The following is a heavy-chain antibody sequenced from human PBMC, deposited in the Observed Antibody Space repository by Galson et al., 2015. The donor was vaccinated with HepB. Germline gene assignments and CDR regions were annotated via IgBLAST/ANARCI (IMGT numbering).Heavy chain of an antibody. CDR3: AKQCTLFGVVTNWFDL. D-gene: IGHD3-3*01. Sequence: FLRLSCAASGFTFSSYGMHWVRQAPGKGLEWVAVISYDGSNKYYADSVKGRFTISRDNSKNSLYLQMNSLRAEDTAVYYCAKQCTLFGVVTNWFDLWGQGTMVTVSS. CDR2: ISYDGSNK. J-gene: IGHJ5*02. CDR1: GFTFSSYG. V-gene: IGHV3-30*18.